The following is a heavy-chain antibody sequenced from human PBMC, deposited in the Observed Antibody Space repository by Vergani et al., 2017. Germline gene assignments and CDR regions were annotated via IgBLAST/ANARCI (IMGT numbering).Heavy chain of an antibody. D-gene: IGHD2-21*02. CDR3: ARGRPHGAYCGGDCYPKPFDY. Sequence: QVQLQQWGPGLLKPSETLSLTCAVYGGSLSGYYWSWIRLAPGKGLEWIGEINHSGSTNYNPSLKSRVTISVDTSKNQFSLKLSSVTAADTAVYYCARGRPHGAYCGGDCYPKPFDYWGQGTLVTVSS. CDR1: GGSLSGYY. V-gene: IGHV4-34*01. CDR2: INHSGST. J-gene: IGHJ4*02.